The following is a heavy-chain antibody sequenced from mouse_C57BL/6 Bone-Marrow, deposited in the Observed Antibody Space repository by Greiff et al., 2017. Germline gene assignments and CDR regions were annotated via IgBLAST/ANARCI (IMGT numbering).Heavy chain of an antibody. CDR2: IDPETGGT. V-gene: IGHV1-15*01. CDR1: GYTFTDYE. CDR3: TRGVPYAMDY. Sequence: VQLQQSGAELVRPGASVTLSCKASGYTFTDYEMHWVKQTPVHGLEWIGAIDPETGGTAYNQKFKGKAILTADKSSSTAYLEIRSLTSEDSAVYYCTRGVPYAMDYWGQGTSVTVSS. J-gene: IGHJ4*01.